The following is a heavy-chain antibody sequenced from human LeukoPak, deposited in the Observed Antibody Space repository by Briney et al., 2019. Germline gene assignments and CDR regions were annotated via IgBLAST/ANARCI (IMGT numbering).Heavy chain of an antibody. J-gene: IGHJ4*02. CDR3: AKDLSGGDYGGNSGYFDY. D-gene: IGHD4-23*01. CDR2: ISPNGVIT. Sequence: GGSLRLSCAASGFTFSSHGMNWVRQAPGKGLEWVSGISPNGVITYYADSVKGRFTISRDNSKVTVYLQMNSLRPEDTAVYYCAKDLSGGDYGGNSGYFDYWGQGTLVTVSS. V-gene: IGHV3-23*01. CDR1: GFTFSSHG.